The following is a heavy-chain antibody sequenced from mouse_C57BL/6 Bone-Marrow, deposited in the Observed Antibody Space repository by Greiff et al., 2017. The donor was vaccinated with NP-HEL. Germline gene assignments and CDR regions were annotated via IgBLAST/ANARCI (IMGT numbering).Heavy chain of an antibody. V-gene: IGHV14-4*01. CDR2: IDPENGDT. CDR1: GFNIKDDY. Sequence: VQLKQSGAELVRPGASVKLSCTASGFNIKDDYMHWVKQRPEQGLEWIGWIDPENGDTEYAAKFQGKATITAATSSNTAYLQLSSLTSEDTAVYYFTKQLLPYWGQGTTLTVSS. D-gene: IGHD1-1*01. CDR3: TKQLLPY. J-gene: IGHJ2*01.